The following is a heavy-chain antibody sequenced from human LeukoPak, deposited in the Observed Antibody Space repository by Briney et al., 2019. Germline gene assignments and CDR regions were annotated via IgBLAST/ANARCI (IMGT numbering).Heavy chain of an antibody. CDR1: GGTFSSYA. CDR2: IIPIFGTA. Sequence: SSVKVSCKASGGTFSSYAISWVRQAPGQGLEWMGRIIPIFGTANYAQKFQGRVTITTDESTSTAYMELSSLRSEDTAVYYCATSGWGSYYFDYWGQGTLATVSS. D-gene: IGHD6-19*01. V-gene: IGHV1-69*05. CDR3: ATSGWGSYYFDY. J-gene: IGHJ4*02.